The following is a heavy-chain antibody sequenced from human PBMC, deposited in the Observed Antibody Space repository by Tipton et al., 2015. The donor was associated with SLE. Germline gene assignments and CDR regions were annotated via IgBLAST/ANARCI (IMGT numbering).Heavy chain of an antibody. V-gene: IGHV4-34*01. CDR2: INHSGGT. CDR1: GGSFSGYY. Sequence: TLSLTCAVYGGSFSGYYWSWIRQPPGKGLEWIGEINHSGGTNHSPSLRSRLTTSVDTSKNQFSLRLSSVTAADTAVYYCARTSGSYMDYWGQGTLVTVSS. CDR3: ARTSGSYMDY. D-gene: IGHD3-10*01. J-gene: IGHJ4*01.